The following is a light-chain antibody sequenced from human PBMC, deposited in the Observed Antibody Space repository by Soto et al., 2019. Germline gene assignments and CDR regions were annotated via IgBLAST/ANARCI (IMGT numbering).Light chain of an antibody. V-gene: IGKV3-20*01. CDR1: QSISRSF. CDR3: QQYGSSPPLT. J-gene: IGKJ4*01. Sequence: EFVLTQSPGKLSLSPGERATLSCRASQSISRSFLAWYQQKPGQAPRLLMYGASSRGTGIPDRFSGSGSGTDFTLTISRPEPEDFAVYYCQQYGSSPPLTFGGGTKVEIK. CDR2: GAS.